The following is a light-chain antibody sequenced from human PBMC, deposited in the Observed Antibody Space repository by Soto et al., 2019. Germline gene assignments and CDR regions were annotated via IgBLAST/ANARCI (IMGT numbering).Light chain of an antibody. J-gene: IGLJ1*01. CDR1: SSHIGSNT. CDR2: SNN. CDR3: AAWDDSLNGRYV. V-gene: IGLV1-44*01. Sequence: QSVLTQPPSASGTPGQRVIISCSGSSSHIGSNTVNWYQQLPGTAPKLLIYSNNQRPSGVPDRFSGSKSGTSASLAISGLRSEDEADYYCAAWDDSLNGRYVFGTGTKVTVL.